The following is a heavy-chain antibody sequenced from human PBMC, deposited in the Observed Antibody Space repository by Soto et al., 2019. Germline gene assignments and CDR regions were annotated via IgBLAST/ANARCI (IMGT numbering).Heavy chain of an antibody. J-gene: IGHJ6*02. V-gene: IGHV1-3*01. CDR1: GSTFTAIT. CDR2: IHAGSDNT. CDR3: ARDYVKYGMDV. D-gene: IGHD3-10*02. Sequence: QVQFVQSGTEVKEPGASVRVSCTASGSTFTAITLHWVRQAPGQMLEWMGCIHAGSDNTEYSQKFQDRLTITRDTSATIVYMDLSSLRSEDTALYYCARDYVKYGMDVWGQGTTVTVSS.